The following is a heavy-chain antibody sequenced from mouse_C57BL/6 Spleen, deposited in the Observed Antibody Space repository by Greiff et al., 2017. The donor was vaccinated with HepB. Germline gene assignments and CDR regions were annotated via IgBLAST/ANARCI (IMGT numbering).Heavy chain of an antibody. D-gene: IGHD1-1*01. CDR3: VRHSSFYYGSSYGYFDV. CDR1: GFSFNTYA. Sequence: EVKVVESGGGLVQPKGSLKLSCAASGFSFNTYAMNWVRQAPGKGLEWVARIRSKSNNYATYYADSVKDRFTISRDDSESMLYLQMNNLKTEDTAMYYCVRHSSFYYGSSYGYFDVWGTGTTVTVSS. J-gene: IGHJ1*03. CDR2: IRSKSNNYAT. V-gene: IGHV10-1*01.